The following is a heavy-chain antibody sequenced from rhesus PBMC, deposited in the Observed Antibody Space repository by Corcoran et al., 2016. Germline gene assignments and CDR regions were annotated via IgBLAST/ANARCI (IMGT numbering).Heavy chain of an antibody. V-gene: IGHV4-93*02. CDR1: GGSISSYYW. CDR3: ASTDCSNSDCSSGDY. Sequence: QVQLQESGPAVVKPSETLSLTCAVSGGSISSYYWWSWIRQSPGKGLEWIGGIYGFGGTTDYNPFLQSRVSISMDTSKSQLSLKVTSVTAADTAVYYCASTDCSNSDCSSGDYWGQGVLVTVSS. CDR2: IYGFGGTT. J-gene: IGHJ4*01. D-gene: IGHD2-15*01.